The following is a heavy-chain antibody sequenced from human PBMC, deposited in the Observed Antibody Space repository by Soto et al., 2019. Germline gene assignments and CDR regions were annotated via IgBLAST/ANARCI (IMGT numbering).Heavy chain of an antibody. CDR2: INAGNGNT. CDR1: GYSFTSYA. CDR3: ASGSSGWYYFDY. J-gene: IGHJ4*02. D-gene: IGHD6-19*01. V-gene: IGHV1-3*01. Sequence: GASVKVSCKASGYSFTSYAMHWVRQAPGQRREWMGWINAGNGNTKYSQKFQGRVTITRDTSASTAYMELSSLRSEDTTVYYCASGSSGWYYFDYWGQGTLVTVSS.